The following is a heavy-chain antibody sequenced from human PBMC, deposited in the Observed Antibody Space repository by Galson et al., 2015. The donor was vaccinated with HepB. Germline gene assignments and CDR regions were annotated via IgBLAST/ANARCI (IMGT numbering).Heavy chain of an antibody. D-gene: IGHD3-22*01. Sequence: PALVKPTQTLTLTCTFSGFSVSTRGVGVGWIRRPPGKALEWLALIYWDDDQRYSPSLKSRLTITKDTSKNQVVLTMTNMDPVDTATYYCAHSGYYDDSGYYQDFFDYWGQGTLASVSS. V-gene: IGHV2-5*02. CDR3: AHSGYYDDSGYYQDFFDY. CDR2: IYWDDDQ. J-gene: IGHJ4*02. CDR1: GFSVSTRGVG.